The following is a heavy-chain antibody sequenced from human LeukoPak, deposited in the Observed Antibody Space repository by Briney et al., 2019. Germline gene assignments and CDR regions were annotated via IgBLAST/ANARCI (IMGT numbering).Heavy chain of an antibody. CDR2: ISPDGSTT. Sequence: GGSLRLSCAASGFSISSYWMHWVRQVPGKGLVWVSRISPDGSTTGYADSVKGRFTASRDNARNTLYLQINSLRAEDTAVYYCARPQSSSGYYWPFDDWGQGTLVTVSS. CDR1: GFSISSYW. CDR3: ARPQSSSGYYWPFDD. V-gene: IGHV3-74*01. D-gene: IGHD3-22*01. J-gene: IGHJ4*02.